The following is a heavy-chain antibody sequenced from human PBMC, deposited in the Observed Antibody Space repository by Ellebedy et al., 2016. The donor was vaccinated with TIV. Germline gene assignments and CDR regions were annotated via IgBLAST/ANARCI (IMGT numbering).Heavy chain of an antibody. CDR2: IKQDGSAK. V-gene: IGHV3-7*03. Sequence: GESLKISCAASGFTFSNYWMNWVRQAPGKGLEWVANIKQDGSAKYYVDSVKGRFTISRDNAKNSLYLQLNSLRAEDKAVYFCARSRGVRYWGQGTLVTVSS. CDR1: GFTFSNYW. D-gene: IGHD2-8*01. CDR3: ARSRGVRY. J-gene: IGHJ4*02.